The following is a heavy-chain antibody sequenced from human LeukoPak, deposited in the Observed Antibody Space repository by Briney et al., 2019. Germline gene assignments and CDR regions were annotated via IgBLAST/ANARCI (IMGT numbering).Heavy chain of an antibody. V-gene: IGHV3-64*01. CDR3: AKDGGGAHIVRWFDY. CDR2: ISSNGGST. J-gene: IGHJ4*02. D-gene: IGHD2-21*01. Sequence: PGGSLRLSCAASGFTFSSFSMHWVRQAPGKGLESVSAISSNGGSTYYANSVKGRFTISRDNAKNSLYLQMNSLRAEDTAVYYCAKDGGGAHIVRWFDYWGQGTLVTVSS. CDR1: GFTFSSFS.